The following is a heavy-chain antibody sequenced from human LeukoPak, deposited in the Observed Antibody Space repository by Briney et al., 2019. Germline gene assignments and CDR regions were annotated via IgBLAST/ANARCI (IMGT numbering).Heavy chain of an antibody. CDR2: ISGSGGST. J-gene: IGHJ5*02. D-gene: IGHD3-22*01. CDR1: GFTFSSYA. V-gene: IGHV3-23*01. Sequence: GGSLRLSCAASGFTFSSYAMSWVRQAPGKGLEWVSAISGSGGSTYYADSVKGRFTISRDNSKNTLYLQMNSLRAEDTAVYYCARATYYYDSSGYYKVGNNWFDPWGQGTLVTVSS. CDR3: ARATYYYDSSGYYKVGNNWFDP.